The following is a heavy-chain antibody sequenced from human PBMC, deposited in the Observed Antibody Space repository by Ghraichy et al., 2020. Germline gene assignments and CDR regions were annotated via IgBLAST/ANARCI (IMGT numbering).Heavy chain of an antibody. CDR2: IYYRGST. Sequence: ETLSLTCTVSGGSISSSSYYWGWIRQPPGKGLEWIGSIYYRGSTYYNPSLKSRVTISVDTSKNQFSLKLSSVTAADTAVYYCARHSGVPNFDYWGQGTLVTVSS. CDR3: ARHSGVPNFDY. CDR1: GGSISSSSYY. J-gene: IGHJ4*02. V-gene: IGHV4-39*01. D-gene: IGHD2-2*01.